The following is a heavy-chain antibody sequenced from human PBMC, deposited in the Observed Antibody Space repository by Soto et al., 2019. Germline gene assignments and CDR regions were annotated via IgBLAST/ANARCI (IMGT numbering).Heavy chain of an antibody. CDR1: GYTFTSDG. V-gene: IGHV1-18*04. J-gene: IGHJ6*02. D-gene: IGHD2-21*01. CDR3: ARDAHCGGAPGCRAMDV. Sequence: QVQLVQSGAEVKKPGASVKVSCKASGYTFTSDGVSWVRQAPGQGLEWMGWISGYNGNTNYAQRFRDRVTLTTDKSTSTAYMELGSLRSEDSAVYYCARDAHCGGAPGCRAMDVWGQGTTITVAS. CDR2: ISGYNGNT.